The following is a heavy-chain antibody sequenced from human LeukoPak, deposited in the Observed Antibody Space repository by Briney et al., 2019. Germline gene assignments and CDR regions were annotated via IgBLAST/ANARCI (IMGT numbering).Heavy chain of an antibody. CDR2: IKRSDGNT. CDR3: ARDGGMTTIRNWFDP. V-gene: IGHV1-46*01. D-gene: IGHD4-17*01. CDR1: GDTFTSNY. J-gene: IGHJ5*02. Sequence: ASVKVSCQASGDTFTSNYMHWVRQAPGQGLEWMGVIKRSDGNTSLPQKFQGRVTLTRDTSTNTVYMELSSLRSEDTAVYYCARDGGMTTIRNWFDPWGQGTLVTVSS.